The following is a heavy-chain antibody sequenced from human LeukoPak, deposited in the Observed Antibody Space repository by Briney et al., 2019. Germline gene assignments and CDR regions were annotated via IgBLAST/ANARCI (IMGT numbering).Heavy chain of an antibody. CDR3: VVPGTIGNYYYYGMDV. D-gene: IGHD2-2*01. Sequence: GGSLRLSCTASGSTSSNYAMSWVRQARGKGLERVSVISGSGGSRYYADSMKGRFTISRDSSKNTLYLQMNSLRAEETAVYYCVVPGTIGNYYYYGMDVWGQGTTVTVSS. CDR2: ISGSGGSR. V-gene: IGHV3-23*01. J-gene: IGHJ6*02. CDR1: GSTSSNYA.